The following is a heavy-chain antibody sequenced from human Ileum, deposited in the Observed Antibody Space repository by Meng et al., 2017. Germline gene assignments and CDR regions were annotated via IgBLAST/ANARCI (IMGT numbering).Heavy chain of an antibody. CDR1: GDSVSSNSAA. CDR2: TYYRSKWYN. V-gene: IGHV6-1*01. J-gene: IGHJ4*02. D-gene: IGHD3-16*01. Sequence: QVHLQQSGPGLVMPSQTLSLSCALSGDSVSSNSAAWNWIRQSPSRGLEWLGRTYYRSKWYNNYAVSVRSRISINPDTSKNQFSLQLNSVTPEDTAVYYCARDGGAAPDYFDYWGQGTLVTVSS. CDR3: ARDGGAAPDYFDY.